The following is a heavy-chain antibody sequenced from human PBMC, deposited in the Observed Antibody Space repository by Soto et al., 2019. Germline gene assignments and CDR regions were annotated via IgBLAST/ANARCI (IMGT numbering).Heavy chain of an antibody. V-gene: IGHV3-15*01. CDR3: TTMGYCSGPSCYSVLDS. CDR2: IRSKTDGGTA. D-gene: IGHD2-15*01. CDR1: GFTFTNAW. Sequence: EVQLVESGGGLVKPGGSLRLSCAASGFTFTNAWMTWVRQAPGKGLEWVGRIRSKTDGGTADFAAPVKGRFTISRDDSKNTLYLEMSSLKTEDTAGYHCTTMGYCSGPSCYSVLDSWGQGTLVTVSS. J-gene: IGHJ4*02.